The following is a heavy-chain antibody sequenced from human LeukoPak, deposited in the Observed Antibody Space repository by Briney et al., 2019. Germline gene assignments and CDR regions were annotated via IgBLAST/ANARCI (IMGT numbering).Heavy chain of an antibody. CDR1: GFTFDAYA. Sequence: GRSLRLSCAASGFTFDAYAMHWVRQAPGKGLEWVSGISWNSGSIGHADFLKGRFTISRDNAKNSLHLQMTSLRAEDMALYYCAKAQGGSGWYGPNWYFDLWGRGTLVTVSS. J-gene: IGHJ2*01. D-gene: IGHD6-19*01. CDR3: AKAQGGSGWYGPNWYFDL. CDR2: ISWNSGSI. V-gene: IGHV3-9*03.